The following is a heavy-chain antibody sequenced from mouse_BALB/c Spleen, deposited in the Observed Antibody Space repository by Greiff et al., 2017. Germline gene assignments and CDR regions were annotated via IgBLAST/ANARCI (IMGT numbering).Heavy chain of an antibody. Sequence: VKLMESGPGLVAPSQSLSITCTVSGFSLTGYGVNWVRQPPGKGLEWLGMIWGDGSTDYNSALKSRLSISKDNSKSQVFLKMNSLQTDDTARYYCDRGGYCNCVDYWGQGTTLTVSS. J-gene: IGHJ2*01. CDR3: DRGGYCNCVDY. CDR2: IWGDGST. CDR1: GFSLTGYG. D-gene: IGHD2-10*02. V-gene: IGHV2-6-7*01.